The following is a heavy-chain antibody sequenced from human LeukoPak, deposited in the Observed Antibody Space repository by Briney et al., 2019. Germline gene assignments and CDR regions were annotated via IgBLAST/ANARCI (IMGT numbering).Heavy chain of an antibody. CDR1: GGTFSSYA. V-gene: IGHV1-69*13. D-gene: IGHD2-2*01. CDR3: ARVVVPAAHSPYYYYMDV. Sequence: SVKVSCKASGGTFSSYAISWVRQAPGHGLEWMGGIIPIFGTANYAQKFQGRVTITADESTSTAYMELSSLRSEDTAVYYCARVVVPAAHSPYYYYMDVWGKGTTVTVSS. J-gene: IGHJ6*03. CDR2: IIPIFGTA.